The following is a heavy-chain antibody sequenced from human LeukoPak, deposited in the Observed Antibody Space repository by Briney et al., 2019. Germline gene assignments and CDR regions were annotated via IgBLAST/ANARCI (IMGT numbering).Heavy chain of an antibody. D-gene: IGHD3-3*01. CDR2: ISGSGGST. CDR3: ARAPHITIFGVAGFDY. CDR1: GFTFSSYG. V-gene: IGHV3-23*01. J-gene: IGHJ4*02. Sequence: PGGSLRLSCAASGFTFSSYGMSWVRQAPGKGLEWVSAISGSGGSTYYADSVKGRFTISRDNSKNTLYLQMNSLRAEDTAVYYCARAPHITIFGVAGFDYWGQGTLVTVSS.